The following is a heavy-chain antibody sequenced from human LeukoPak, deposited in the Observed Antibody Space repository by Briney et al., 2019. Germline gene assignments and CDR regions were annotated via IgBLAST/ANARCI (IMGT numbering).Heavy chain of an antibody. CDR2: IYYSGST. CDR3: ARGATGYCSGGSCSYNWFDP. V-gene: IGHV4-30-4*08. Sequence: LRLSCAASGFTFSSYSMNWVRQPPGKGLEWIGYIYYSGSTYYNPSLKSRVTISVDTSKNQFSLKLSSVTAADTAVYYCARGATGYCSGGSCSYNWFDPWGQGTLVTVSS. D-gene: IGHD2-15*01. CDR1: GFTFSSYS. J-gene: IGHJ5*02.